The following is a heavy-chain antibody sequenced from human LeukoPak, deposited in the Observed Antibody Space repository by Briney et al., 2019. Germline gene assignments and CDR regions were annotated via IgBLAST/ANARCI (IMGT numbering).Heavy chain of an antibody. CDR3: ARGELRYFDWLP. D-gene: IGHD3-9*01. J-gene: IGHJ4*02. CDR1: GGSFSGYS. Sequence: PSGTLSLTCTIYGGSFSGYSWTWIRQPPGEGLEWIGEIKHSGGTNYNPSLKSRVTISVDTSKNQFSLKLSSVTAADTAVYYCARGELRYFDWLPWGQGTLVTVSS. V-gene: IGHV4-34*01. CDR2: IKHSGGT.